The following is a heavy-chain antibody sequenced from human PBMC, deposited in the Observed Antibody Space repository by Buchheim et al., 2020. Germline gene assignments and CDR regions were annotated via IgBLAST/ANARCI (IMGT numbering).Heavy chain of an antibody. CDR1: GFSLSTSGVG. CDR3: AHSLGYCTGCVCYNYYYGMDV. Sequence: QITLKESGPTLVKPTQTLTLTCTFSGFSLSTSGVGVGWVRQPPGKALQWLALIYWDDDKRYSPSLKSRPTITKDTYKNQVVLTMTNIDPVDTATYYCAHSLGYCTGCVCYNYYYGMDVWGQG. D-gene: IGHD2-8*02. CDR2: IYWDDDK. J-gene: IGHJ6*02. V-gene: IGHV2-5*02.